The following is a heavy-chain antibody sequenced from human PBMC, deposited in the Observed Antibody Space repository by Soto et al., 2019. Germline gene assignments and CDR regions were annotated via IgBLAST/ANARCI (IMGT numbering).Heavy chain of an antibody. V-gene: IGHV3-64D*08. J-gene: IGHJ3*02. D-gene: IGHD5-18*01. Sequence: EVQLVESGGGLVQPGGSLRLSCSASGFTFSSYAMHWVRQAPGKGLEYVSAISSNGGSTYYADSVKGRCTISRDNSKNTVYLQKKRLRDEDTAVYYWGKQEGYSYGFDIWGQWKKVTDSS. CDR1: GFTFSSYA. CDR3: GKQEGYSYGFDI. CDR2: ISSNGGST.